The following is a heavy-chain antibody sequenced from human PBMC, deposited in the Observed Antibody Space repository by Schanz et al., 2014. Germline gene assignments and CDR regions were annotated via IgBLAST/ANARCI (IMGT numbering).Heavy chain of an antibody. CDR2: ISDSGDSA. D-gene: IGHD2-2*01. CDR3: AKVATAAAYLDS. Sequence: QVQLVESGGGLVKPGGSLRLSCAASGFTFSDYYMTWIRQAPGKGLEWISDISDSGDSAHYADSVKGRFTISRDNAKNSLLLQMNRLSAEDTAVYCCAKVATAAAYLDSWGLGTLVTVSS. V-gene: IGHV3-11*01. CDR1: GFTFSDYY. J-gene: IGHJ4*02.